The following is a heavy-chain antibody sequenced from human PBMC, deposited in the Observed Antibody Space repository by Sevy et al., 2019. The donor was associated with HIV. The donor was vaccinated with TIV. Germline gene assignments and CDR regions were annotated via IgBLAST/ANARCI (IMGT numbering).Heavy chain of an antibody. CDR1: GGSIRSSHW. CDR3: AREEYFYGSGTYGYGMDV. CDR2: IYYSGSR. V-gene: IGHV4-4*02. D-gene: IGHD3-10*01. Sequence: GSLRLSCAVSGGSIRSSHWWSWVRQSPGKGLEWIGEIYYSGSRNYNPSLKGRLTISVDTSNNLFSLRLSSVTAADTAVYYCAREEYFYGSGTYGYGMDVWGQGTTVTVSS. J-gene: IGHJ6*02.